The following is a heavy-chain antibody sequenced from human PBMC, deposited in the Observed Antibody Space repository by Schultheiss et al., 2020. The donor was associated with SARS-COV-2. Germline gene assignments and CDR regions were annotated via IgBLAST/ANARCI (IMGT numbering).Heavy chain of an antibody. J-gene: IGHJ3*02. CDR3: ARKWWYDAFDI. CDR1: GFSLSTSGVG. V-gene: IGHV2-5*01. D-gene: IGHD2-15*01. CDR2: IYWNDDK. Sequence: SGPTLVKPTQTLTLTCTFSGFSLSTSGVGVGWIRQPPGKALEWLALIYWNDDKRYSPSLKSRLTISKDTSKSQVVLTMTNMDPVDTATYYCARKWWYDAFDIWGQGTMVTVSS.